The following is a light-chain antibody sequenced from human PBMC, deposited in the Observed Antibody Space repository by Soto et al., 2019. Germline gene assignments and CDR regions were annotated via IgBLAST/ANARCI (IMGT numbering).Light chain of an antibody. CDR2: GAS. V-gene: IGKV3-20*01. J-gene: IGKJ1*01. CDR3: QQYAGSPRT. CDR1: QTITTSQ. Sequence: EIVLTQSPGTLSLSPGERATLFCRASQTITTSQLAWYQQKPGPAPRVLIFGASNRATGIPDGFSGSGSGTDFTLTISRLEPEDFAIYYCQQYAGSPRTFGQGTTVEVK.